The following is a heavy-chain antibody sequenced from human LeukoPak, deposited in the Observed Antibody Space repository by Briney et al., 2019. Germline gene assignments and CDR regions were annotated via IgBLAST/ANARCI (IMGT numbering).Heavy chain of an antibody. J-gene: IGHJ4*02. Sequence: PSETLSLTCTVSGGSISSSSYYWGWIRQPPGKGLEWIGSIYYSGSTYYNPSLKSRVTISVDTSKNQFSLKLSSVTAADTAVYYCARDVFRRGSGSYPFDYWGQGTLVTVSS. CDR3: ARDVFRRGSGSYPFDY. CDR2: IYYSGST. D-gene: IGHD3-10*01. V-gene: IGHV4-39*07. CDR1: GGSISSSSYY.